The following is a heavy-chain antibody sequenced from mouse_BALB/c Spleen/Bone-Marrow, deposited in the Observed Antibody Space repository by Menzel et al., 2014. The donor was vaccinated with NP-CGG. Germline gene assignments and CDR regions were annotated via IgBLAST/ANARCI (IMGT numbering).Heavy chain of an antibody. CDR2: IDPSDNYT. J-gene: IGHJ3*01. CDR1: GYTFTSYW. CDR3: TNLGVY. D-gene: IGHD3-3*01. Sequence: VQLQQSGAELVKPGASVKMSCKASGYTFTSYWMHWVKQRPGQGLEWIGAIDPSDNYTHYNQEFKGKATLTVDTSSSTAFMRLSSLTYEGSAVYFCTNLGVYWGPGTLGTVS. V-gene: IGHV1S127*01.